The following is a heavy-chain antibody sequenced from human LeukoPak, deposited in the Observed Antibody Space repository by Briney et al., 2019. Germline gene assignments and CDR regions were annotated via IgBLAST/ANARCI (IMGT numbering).Heavy chain of an antibody. D-gene: IGHD3-22*01. CDR1: GFTFSSYSMN. Sequence: GSPRLSCAASGFTFSSYSMNWVRQAPGKGLEWIGNIYYGENTYYNPSLKSRVTISIDTSKNQFYLKLSSLTAADTAVYYCARRDDSSGYHKIFDYWGPGTLVTVSS. J-gene: IGHJ4*02. V-gene: IGHV4-59*04. CDR3: ARRDDSSGYHKIFDY. CDR2: IYYGENT.